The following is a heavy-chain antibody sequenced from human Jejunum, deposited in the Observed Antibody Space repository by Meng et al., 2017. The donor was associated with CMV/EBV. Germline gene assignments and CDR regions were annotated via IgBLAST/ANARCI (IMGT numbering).Heavy chain of an antibody. Sequence: MRWVGQATGKGLEWRGNKKQDGREKYYVDYVRGRFINSKDNAHNSLYLEMNSLRDDDSGMYYCSRQGILIPSATNWFDPWGKGTLVTVSS. CDR3: SRQGILIPSATNWFDP. CDR2: KKQDGREK. J-gene: IGHJ5*02. D-gene: IGHD2-2*01. V-gene: IGHV3-7*01.